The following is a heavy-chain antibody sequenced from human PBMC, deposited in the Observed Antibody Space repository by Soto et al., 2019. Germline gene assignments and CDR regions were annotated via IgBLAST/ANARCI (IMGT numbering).Heavy chain of an antibody. CDR1: GFTFSSYA. CDR2: ISYDGSNK. Sequence: QVQLVESGGGVVQPGRSLRLSCAASGFTFSSYAMHWVRQAPGKGLEWVAVISYDGSNKYYADSVKSRFTISRDNSKNTLYLQMNSLRAEDTAVYYCARDGTHKRGSYSWWFDPWGQGTLVTVSS. D-gene: IGHD3-16*01. V-gene: IGHV3-30-3*01. CDR3: ARDGTHKRGSYSWWFDP. J-gene: IGHJ5*02.